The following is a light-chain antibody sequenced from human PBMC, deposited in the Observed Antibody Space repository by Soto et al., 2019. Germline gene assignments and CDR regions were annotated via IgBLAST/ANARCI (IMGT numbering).Light chain of an antibody. J-gene: IGKJ4*01. CDR1: QSISSS. CDR3: QQYNNWPRAT. V-gene: IGKV3-15*01. CDR2: RTS. Sequence: EIVMTQSPATLSVSPGERATLSCRASQSISSSLAWYQQKPGQAPRLLMFRTSSRATGFPDRFSGSGSGTELNLTISRLQSEDFGVYYCQQYNNWPRATFGGGTKVDIK.